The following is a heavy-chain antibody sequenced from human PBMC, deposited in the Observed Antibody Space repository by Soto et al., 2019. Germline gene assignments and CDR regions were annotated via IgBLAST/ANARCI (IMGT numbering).Heavy chain of an antibody. V-gene: IGHV3-23*01. CDR3: AKPTATGGGAFDI. D-gene: IGHD2-8*02. Sequence: VGSLRLSCASSVCTCSSYDMSCVRHSPGKGLEWVSTILVGGSTHYPDSVKGRFTISRDNSKNTVFLQMNSLTAGDTAVYYCAKPTATGGGAFDIYGQGTMVIVS. CDR2: ILVGGST. J-gene: IGHJ3*02. CDR1: VCTCSSYD.